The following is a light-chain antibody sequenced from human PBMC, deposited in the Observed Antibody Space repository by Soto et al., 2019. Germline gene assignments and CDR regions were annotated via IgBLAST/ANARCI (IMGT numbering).Light chain of an antibody. CDR2: AAS. CDR3: QQTYSSSVYT. V-gene: IGKV1-8*01. J-gene: IGKJ2*01. CDR1: QGISSY. Sequence: AIRMTQSPSSFSASTGDRVTITCRASQGISSYLAWYQQKPGKAPKLLIYAASTLQSGVPSRFSGSGSGTDFTLTISGLQPEDIGTYYCQQTYSSSVYTFGQGTKVEIK.